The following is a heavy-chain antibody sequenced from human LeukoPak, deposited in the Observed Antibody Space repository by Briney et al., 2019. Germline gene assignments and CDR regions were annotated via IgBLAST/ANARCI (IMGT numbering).Heavy chain of an antibody. CDR1: GGSISSSYY. CDR3: ARISYYYYYMDV. CDR2: IYYSGST. D-gene: IGHD2/OR15-2a*01. V-gene: IGHV4-38-2*01. J-gene: IGHJ6*03. Sequence: SGTLSLTCAVSGGSISSSYYWSWIRQPPGKGLEWIGNIYYSGSTYYNPSLKSRVIISVDTSKNQFSLKLSSVTAADTAVYYCARISYYYYYMDVWGKGTTVTVSS.